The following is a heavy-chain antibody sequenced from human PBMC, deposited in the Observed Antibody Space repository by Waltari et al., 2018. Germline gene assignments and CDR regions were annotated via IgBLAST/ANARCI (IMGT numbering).Heavy chain of an antibody. Sequence: QVQLQESGPGLVKPSETLSLTCTVSGYSISSGYYWGWIRQPPGKGLEWIGSIYHIGSTYYNPSLKSRVTISVDTSKNQFSLKLSSVTAADTAVYYCASAEAGYYMDVWGKGTTVTISS. CDR1: GYSISSGYY. CDR2: IYHIGST. V-gene: IGHV4-38-2*02. CDR3: ASAEAGYYMDV. J-gene: IGHJ6*03.